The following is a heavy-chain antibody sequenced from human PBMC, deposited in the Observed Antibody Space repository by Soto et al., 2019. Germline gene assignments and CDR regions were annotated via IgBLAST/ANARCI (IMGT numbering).Heavy chain of an antibody. J-gene: IGHJ4*02. CDR2: IDPSDSYT. CDR1: GDKFSGHW. Sequence: GESLQISCQGSGDKFSGHWISWVRQMPGKGLEWMGRIDPSDSYTDYSPTVQGHVTMSADKSINTAYLQWSSLQASDTAVYYCTRHTGYDSSLDYWGQGTLVTV. CDR3: TRHTGYDSSLDY. V-gene: IGHV5-10-1*01. D-gene: IGHD5-12*01.